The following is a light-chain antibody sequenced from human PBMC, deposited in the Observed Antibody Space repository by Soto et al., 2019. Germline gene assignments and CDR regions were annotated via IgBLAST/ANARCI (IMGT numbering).Light chain of an antibody. V-gene: IGLV1-47*01. Sequence: QSVLTQAPSASGTPGQSVTISCSGTSSNIGSDFVSWYQQLPGTAPKLLIYHNYQRPSGVPDRFSGSKSGTSASLAISDLRSEDEADYYCSAWDDSLSSYVFGAGTKLTVL. J-gene: IGLJ1*01. CDR2: HNY. CDR1: SSNIGSDF. CDR3: SAWDDSLSSYV.